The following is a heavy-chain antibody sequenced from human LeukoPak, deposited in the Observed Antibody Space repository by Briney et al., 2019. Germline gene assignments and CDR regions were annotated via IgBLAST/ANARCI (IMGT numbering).Heavy chain of an antibody. D-gene: IGHD3-10*02. V-gene: IGHV1-8*01. CDR2: MNPNSGNT. CDR1: GYTFTSYD. CDR3: ASVRGPFEDY. Sequence: ASVKVSCKASGYTFTSYDINWVRQATGQGLEWMGWMNPNSGNTGYAQKFQGRVTMTEDTSTDTAYMELSSLRSEDTAVYYCASVRGPFEDYWGQGTLVTVSS. J-gene: IGHJ4*02.